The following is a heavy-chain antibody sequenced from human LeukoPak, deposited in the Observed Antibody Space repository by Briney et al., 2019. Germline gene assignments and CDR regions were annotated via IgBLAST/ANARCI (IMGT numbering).Heavy chain of an antibody. CDR2: ISGSGGST. CDR3: AKEIYDYVWGSYRYPFDY. J-gene: IGHJ4*02. V-gene: IGHV3-23*01. CDR1: GFTFSSYA. D-gene: IGHD3-16*02. Sequence: SGGSLRLSCAASGFTFSSYAMSWVRQAPGKGLEWVSAISGSGGSTYYADSVKGRFTISRDNSKNTLYLQMNSLRAEDTAVYYCAKEIYDYVWGSYRYPFDYWGQGTLVTVS.